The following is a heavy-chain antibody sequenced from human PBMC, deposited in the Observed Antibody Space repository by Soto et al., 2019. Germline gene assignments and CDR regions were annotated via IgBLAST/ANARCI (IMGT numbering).Heavy chain of an antibody. V-gene: IGHV1-69*06. Sequence: QVQLVQSGAEVKKPGSSVKVSCRASGGTFSKFVVSWVRQAPGQGLEWMGGIIPLFGTTNYAQKFHGRVTITADKSTTTAYMELSSLRSDDTAVYYCASREGVAGPATYISPGYYFDCWGQGTLVTVSS. CDR2: IIPLFGTT. J-gene: IGHJ4*02. CDR3: ASREGVAGPATYISPGYYFDC. CDR1: GGTFSKFV. D-gene: IGHD2-15*01.